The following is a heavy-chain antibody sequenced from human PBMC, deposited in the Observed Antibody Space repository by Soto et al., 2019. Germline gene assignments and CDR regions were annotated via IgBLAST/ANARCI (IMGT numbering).Heavy chain of an antibody. V-gene: IGHV1-8*01. CDR3: AREERLLWFGESGVYYYYMDV. CDR2: MNPNSGNT. Sequence: GASVKVSCKASGYTFTSYDINWVRQATGQGLEWMGWMNPNSGNTGYAQKYKGRVTMTRNTSISTAYKELSSLRSEDTAVYYCAREERLLWFGESGVYYYYMDVWGKGTTVTVSS. CDR1: GYTFTSYD. D-gene: IGHD3-10*01. J-gene: IGHJ6*03.